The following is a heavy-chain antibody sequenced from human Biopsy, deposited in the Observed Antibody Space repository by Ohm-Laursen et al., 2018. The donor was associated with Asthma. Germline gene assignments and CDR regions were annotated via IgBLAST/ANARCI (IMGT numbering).Heavy chain of an antibody. CDR1: GGTFSNFA. J-gene: IGHJ6*02. CDR3: ARCQVGYSSGWSLLLKKIYYSGMDV. CDR2: IMTVLGTT. Sequence: GASVKASCKAPGGTFSNFAISWVRQAPGQGLEWLGGIMTVLGTTNYAQKFQGRVTITADESTSTAYMEVTSLISEDTVIYYCARCQVGYSSGWSLLLKKIYYSGMDVWGQGTAVTVSS. D-gene: IGHD6-19*01. V-gene: IGHV1-69*13.